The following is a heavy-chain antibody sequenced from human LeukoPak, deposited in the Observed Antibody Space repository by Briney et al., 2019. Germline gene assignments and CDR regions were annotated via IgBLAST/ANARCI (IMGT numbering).Heavy chain of an antibody. CDR2: MSPNSGDT. Sequence: GASVKVSCKASVYTFTTHDINCVRQATGQSLERLGWMSPNSGDTSYAQKFQGRVTMTSDSSISTAYMELSSLRSEDTAIYYCVRSPPNWGFDYWGQGTLVTVSS. D-gene: IGHD7-27*01. V-gene: IGHV1-8*01. CDR3: VRSPPNWGFDY. J-gene: IGHJ4*02. CDR1: VYTFTTHD.